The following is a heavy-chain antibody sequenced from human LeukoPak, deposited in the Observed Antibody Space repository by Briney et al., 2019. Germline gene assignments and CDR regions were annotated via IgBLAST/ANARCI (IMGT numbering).Heavy chain of an antibody. CDR2: ILSSGDHT. J-gene: IGHJ4*02. CDR3: AKAHGAWNHNFEY. Sequence: PGGSLRLSCAASGFTFSNYAMSWVRQAPGKGLEWVSAILSSGDHTYYPDSLKGRFTISRDNSKNTLYLQMNGLTPEDTAIYYCAKAHGAWNHNFEYWGQGTLATVSS. CDR1: GFTFSNYA. D-gene: IGHD1-1*01. V-gene: IGHV3-23*01.